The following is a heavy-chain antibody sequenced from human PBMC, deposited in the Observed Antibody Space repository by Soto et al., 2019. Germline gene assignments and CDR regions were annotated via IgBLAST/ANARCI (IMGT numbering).Heavy chain of an antibody. V-gene: IGHV3-21*04. Sequence: PGGSLRLSGVVSGFTFNNYGINWVRQAPGKGLEWVSTVSKSDYTYYSDSVKGRFTISRDNAKNTVSLQMNTLRAEDTAVYYCAREDSIIIPAVSDFWGQGTLVTVSS. J-gene: IGHJ4*02. D-gene: IGHD2-2*01. CDR3: AREDSIIIPAVSDF. CDR2: VSKSDYT. CDR1: GFTFNNYG.